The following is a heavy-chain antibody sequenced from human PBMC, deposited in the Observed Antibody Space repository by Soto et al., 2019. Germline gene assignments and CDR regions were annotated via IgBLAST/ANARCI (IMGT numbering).Heavy chain of an antibody. J-gene: IGHJ4*02. Sequence: EVQLVESGGGLVQPGGSLRLSCAASGFTFSDHYMDWVRQAPGKGLEWVGRIRNKANSYSREYAASVQGRFTISRDESKDSLYLQMNSLKTEDTAVYYCARAGVTDHRYFEYWGLGTLVTVSS. CDR1: GFTFSDHY. V-gene: IGHV3-72*01. CDR2: IRNKANSYSR. D-gene: IGHD2-21*02. CDR3: ARAGVTDHRYFEY.